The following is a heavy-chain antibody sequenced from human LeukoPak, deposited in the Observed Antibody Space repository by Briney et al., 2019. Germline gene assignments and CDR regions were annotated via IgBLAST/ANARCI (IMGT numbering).Heavy chain of an antibody. CDR3: ARDAGTYYYDSSGPKDAFDI. Sequence: GGSLRLSCAASGFTFDDYGMSWVRQAPGKGLEWVSGINWNGGRTGYADSVKGRFTISKDNAKNSMYLQMNSLRAEDTALYYCARDAGTYYYDSSGPKDAFDIWGQGTMVTVSS. CDR1: GFTFDDYG. D-gene: IGHD3-22*01. CDR2: INWNGGRT. J-gene: IGHJ3*02. V-gene: IGHV3-20*04.